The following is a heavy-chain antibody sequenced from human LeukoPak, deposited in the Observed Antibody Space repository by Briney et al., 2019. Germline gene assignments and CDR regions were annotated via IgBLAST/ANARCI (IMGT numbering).Heavy chain of an antibody. Sequence: SETLSLTCIVSSDSISYYYWSWIRQPAGKGLEWIGRIYASGGTSYNPSLRSRVTMSVDTSKNQFSLKLSSVTAADTAVYYCARQVHYYDSSGPLDWFDPWGQGTLVTVSS. J-gene: IGHJ5*02. CDR1: SDSISYYY. CDR2: IYASGGT. CDR3: ARQVHYYDSSGPLDWFDP. V-gene: IGHV4-4*07. D-gene: IGHD3-22*01.